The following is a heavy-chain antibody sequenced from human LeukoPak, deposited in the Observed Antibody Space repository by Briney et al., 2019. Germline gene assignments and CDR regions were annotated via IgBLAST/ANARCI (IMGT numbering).Heavy chain of an antibody. V-gene: IGHV3-48*03. D-gene: IGHD5-12*01. CDR2: ISISGTTI. CDR3: AREMGGYPFDY. Sequence: PGGSLGLSCAASGFMFSSFEMNWVRQAPGKGLEWVSYISISGTTIYYADSVKGRFTISRDNAKNSLYLQMNSLRAEDTSVYYCAREMGGYPFDYWGQGIQVTVSS. J-gene: IGHJ4*02. CDR1: GFMFSSFE.